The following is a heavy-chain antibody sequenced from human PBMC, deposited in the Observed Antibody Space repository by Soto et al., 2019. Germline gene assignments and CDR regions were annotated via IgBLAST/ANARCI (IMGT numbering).Heavy chain of an antibody. CDR3: AKDQSSGILDY. D-gene: IGHD2-15*01. J-gene: IGHJ4*02. V-gene: IGHV3-30*18. CDR1: GFTFSSYG. Sequence: QVQLVESGGGVVQPGRSLRLSCAASGFTFSSYGMHWVRQAPGKGLEWVAVISYDGSNKYYADSVKGRFTISRDNSKNTLYLQMNSLRAEDTAVYYCAKDQSSGILDYWGQGTLVTVSS. CDR2: ISYDGSNK.